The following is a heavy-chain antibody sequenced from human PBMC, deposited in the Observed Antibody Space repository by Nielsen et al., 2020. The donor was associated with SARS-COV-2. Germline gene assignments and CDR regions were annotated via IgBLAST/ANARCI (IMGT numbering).Heavy chain of an antibody. CDR2: TYYRSKWYN. J-gene: IGHJ6*02. CDR3: ARDLEYSLPKHYYYYGMDV. CDR1: GDSVSSNSAA. D-gene: IGHD6-6*01. Sequence: SQTLSLTCAISGDSVSSNSAAWNWIRQSPSRGLEWLGRTYYRSKWYNDYAVSVKSRITINPDTSKNQFSLQLNSVTPEDTAVYYCARDLEYSLPKHYYYYGMDVWGQGTTVTVSS. V-gene: IGHV6-1*01.